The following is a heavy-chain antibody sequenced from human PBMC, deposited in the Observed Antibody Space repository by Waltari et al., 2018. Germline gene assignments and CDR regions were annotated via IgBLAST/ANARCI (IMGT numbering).Heavy chain of an antibody. V-gene: IGHV4-39*01. CDR2: IYYSGST. J-gene: IGHJ4*02. CDR1: GDSISTGGYY. D-gene: IGHD2-15*01. Sequence: QLQLPGSGPGLVCPSETRSLPCTLSGDSISTGGYYWGWLRQPPGKGLEWIGSIYYSGSTYYTPSLKSRVTISVDTSKNQFSLKLSSVTAADTAVYYCARRWRQDPFDYWGQGTLVTVSS. CDR3: ARRWRQDPFDY.